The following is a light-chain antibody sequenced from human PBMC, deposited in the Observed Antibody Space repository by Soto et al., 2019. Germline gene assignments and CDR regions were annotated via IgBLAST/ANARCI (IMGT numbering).Light chain of an antibody. V-gene: IGLV1-40*01. CDR3: QSYDISLSGYVI. J-gene: IGLJ2*01. CDR1: SSNIGAGYD. CDR2: GNF. Sequence: QSVLTQPPSVSGAPGQRVTISCTGSSSNIGAGYDVHWYQQLPGTAPKLLIYGNFDRPSGVPDRFSASKSGTSASLAITGLQAEDEADYYCQSYDISLSGYVIFGGGTQLTVL.